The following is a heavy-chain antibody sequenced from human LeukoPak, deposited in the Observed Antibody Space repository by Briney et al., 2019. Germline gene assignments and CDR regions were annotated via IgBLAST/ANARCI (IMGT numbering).Heavy chain of an antibody. J-gene: IGHJ4*02. D-gene: IGHD4-17*01. CDR3: ARAGRFLGDYED. Sequence: ASVKVSCKGSGYTFTSYAIKWGREATGQGLEWRGWMNPNSGNTGYAQKFQSGVTMTRNTSISTAYMELSSLRSEDTAVYYCARAGRFLGDYEDWGQGTLVTVSS. CDR1: GYTFTSYA. CDR2: MNPNSGNT. V-gene: IGHV1-8*01.